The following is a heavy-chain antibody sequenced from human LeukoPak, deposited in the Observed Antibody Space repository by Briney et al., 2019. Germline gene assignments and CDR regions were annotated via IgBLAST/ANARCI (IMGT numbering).Heavy chain of an antibody. CDR1: GGTFSSYA. Sequence: SVKVSCKASGGTFSSYAISWVRQAPGQGLEWMGGIIPIFGTANYAQKFQGRVTITADESTSTAYMELRSLRSDDTAVYYCARIPVRQWLVRGYFDYWGQGTLVTVSS. V-gene: IGHV1-69*13. CDR2: IIPIFGTA. J-gene: IGHJ4*02. CDR3: ARIPVRQWLVRGYFDY. D-gene: IGHD6-19*01.